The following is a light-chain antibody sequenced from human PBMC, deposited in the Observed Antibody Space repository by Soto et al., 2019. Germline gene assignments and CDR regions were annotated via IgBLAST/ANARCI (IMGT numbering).Light chain of an antibody. V-gene: IGLV1-47*01. CDR3: ASWDDTMSVGV. CDR2: RND. J-gene: IGLJ3*02. Sequence: QSVLTQPHSASGTPGQDVTMSCSGSASNIGHNYVYWYQQLPGTAPKLLIYRNDERPSGVPDRFSGSKSGTSASLAIRGLRSEDEADYYCASWDDTMSVGVFGGGTQLTVL. CDR1: ASNIGHNY.